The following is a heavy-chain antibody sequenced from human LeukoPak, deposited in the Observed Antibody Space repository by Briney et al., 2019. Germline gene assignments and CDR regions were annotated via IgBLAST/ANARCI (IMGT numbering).Heavy chain of an antibody. D-gene: IGHD6-13*01. CDR1: GYTLTELS. J-gene: IGHJ4*02. CDR3: ASTHSSSWSFDY. Sequence: ASVKVSCKVSGYTLTELSMHWVRQAPGKGLEWMGGFDPEDGETIYAQKFQGRVTMTEDTSTDTAYMELSSLRSEDTAVYYCASTHSSSWSFDYWGQGTLVTVSS. V-gene: IGHV1-24*01. CDR2: FDPEDGET.